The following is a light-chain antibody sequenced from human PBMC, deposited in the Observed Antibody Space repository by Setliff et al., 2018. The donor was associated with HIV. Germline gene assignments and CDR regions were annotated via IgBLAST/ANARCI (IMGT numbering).Light chain of an antibody. CDR2: DVS. CDR1: SSDVGGYNY. Sequence: QSALTQPASVSGSPGQSITISCTGTSSDVGGYNYVSWYQQHPGKAPKLMIYDVSKRPSGVSNRFSGSKSGNTASLTIPGLQAEDEADYYCSSYTSSSTFVVFGGGTKVTVL. CDR3: SSYTSSSTFVV. J-gene: IGLJ2*01. V-gene: IGLV2-14*01.